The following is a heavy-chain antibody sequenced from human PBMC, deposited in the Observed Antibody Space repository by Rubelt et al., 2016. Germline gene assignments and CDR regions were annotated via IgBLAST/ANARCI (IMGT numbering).Heavy chain of an antibody. CDR1: GFTFSSYG. Sequence: GGGVAQPGGSLRLSCAASGFTFSSYGMHWVRQAPGKGLEWVAFIRNDGSNEYYADSVKGRFTISRDNSKNTLYLQMNSLRVEDTAVYYCAKDNIIWSVDSWGHGTLVTVS. J-gene: IGHJ5*01. CDR3: AKDNIIWSVDS. V-gene: IGHV3-30*02. D-gene: IGHD2-8*02. CDR2: IRNDGSNE.